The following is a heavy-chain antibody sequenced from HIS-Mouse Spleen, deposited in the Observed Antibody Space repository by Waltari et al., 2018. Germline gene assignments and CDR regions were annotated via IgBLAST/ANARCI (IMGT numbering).Heavy chain of an antibody. Sequence: QLQLQESGPGLVKPSETLSLTCTVSGGSISSSSYYWGWIRQPPGEGLVWIGGSYYSGGPYYNPSLKSRITISVDTSKNQFSLKLSSVTAADTAVYYCAREIPYSSSWYDWYFDLWGRGTLVTVSS. J-gene: IGHJ2*01. D-gene: IGHD6-13*01. CDR1: GGSISSSSYY. V-gene: IGHV4-39*07. CDR2: SYYSGGP. CDR3: AREIPYSSSWYDWYFDL.